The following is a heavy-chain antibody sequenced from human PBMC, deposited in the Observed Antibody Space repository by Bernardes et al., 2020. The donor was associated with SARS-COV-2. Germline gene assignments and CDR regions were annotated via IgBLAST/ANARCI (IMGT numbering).Heavy chain of an antibody. J-gene: IGHJ6*02. CDR2: ITPDGRST. D-gene: IGHD3-16*01. Sequence: GSLRLSCVGSGFTFNNYWMHWVRQAPGKGLAWVARITPDGRSTDYADSVKGQFTIPRNNAQNTVYLQVNNLGAEDTAVYYCSTGGTGNSAPGMDVWGQGTTVTVSS. CDR3: STGGTGNSAPGMDV. V-gene: IGHV3-74*01. CDR1: GFTFNNYW.